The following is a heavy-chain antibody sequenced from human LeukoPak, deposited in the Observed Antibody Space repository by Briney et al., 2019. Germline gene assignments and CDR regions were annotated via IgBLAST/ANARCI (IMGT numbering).Heavy chain of an antibody. V-gene: IGHV3-21*01. CDR1: GFTFSSYS. J-gene: IGHJ4*02. D-gene: IGHD3-9*01. CDR2: ISSSSSYI. CDR3: ARDTTGYSTSHFDY. Sequence: GGSLRLSCAASGFTFSSYSMNWVRQAPGKGLEWVSSISSSSSYIYYADSVKGRFTISRDNAKNSLYLQMNSLRAEDTAVYYCARDTTGYSTSHFDYWGQGTLVTVSS.